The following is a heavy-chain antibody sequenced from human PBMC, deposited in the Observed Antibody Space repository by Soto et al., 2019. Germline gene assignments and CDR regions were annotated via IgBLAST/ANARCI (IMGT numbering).Heavy chain of an antibody. CDR2: IYYSGST. CDR3: ASVQGYSYGSEWVYYFDY. D-gene: IGHD5-18*01. CDR1: GGSISSGDYY. J-gene: IGHJ4*02. V-gene: IGHV4-30-4*01. Sequence: QVQLQESGPGLVKPSQTLSLTCTVSGGSISSGDYYWSWIRQPPGKGLEWIGYIYYSGSTYYNPCLKSRVTMSVDTSKNQCSLKLSSVTAADRAVYYCASVQGYSYGSEWVYYFDYWGQGTLVTVSS.